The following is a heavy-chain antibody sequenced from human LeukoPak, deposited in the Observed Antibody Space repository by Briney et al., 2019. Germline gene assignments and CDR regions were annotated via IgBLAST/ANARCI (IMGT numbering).Heavy chain of an antibody. D-gene: IGHD3-9*01. J-gene: IGHJ4*02. CDR2: FDPEDGET. CDR1: GYTLTELS. V-gene: IGHV1-24*01. Sequence: GASVKVSCKVSGYTLTELSMHWVRQAPGKGLEWMGGFDPEDGETIYAQKFQGRVTMTEDTSTDTAYMELSSLRSEDTAVYYCATGGVYDILTGFVYWGQGTLVTVSS. CDR3: ATGGVYDILTGFVY.